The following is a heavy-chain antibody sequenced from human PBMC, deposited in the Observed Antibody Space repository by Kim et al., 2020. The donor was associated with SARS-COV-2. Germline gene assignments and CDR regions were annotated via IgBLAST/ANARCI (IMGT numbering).Heavy chain of an antibody. D-gene: IGHD3-3*01. CDR3: ARGFDFWSGYFMGSAPDAFDI. Sequence: SETLSLTCTVSGGSISSYYWSWIRQPAGKGLEWIGRIYTSGSTNYNPSLKSRVTMSVDTSKNQFSLKLSSVTAADTAVYYCARGFDFWSGYFMGSAPDAFDIWGQGTMVTVSS. V-gene: IGHV4-4*07. CDR1: GGSISSYY. CDR2: IYTSGST. J-gene: IGHJ3*02.